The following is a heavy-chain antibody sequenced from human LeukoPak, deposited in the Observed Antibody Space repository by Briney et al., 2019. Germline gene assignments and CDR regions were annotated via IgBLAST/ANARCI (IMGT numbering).Heavy chain of an antibody. CDR3: ASGQWLRFSRGLDY. Sequence: SETLSLTCTVSGGSISSGSYYWSWIRQPAGKGLEWIGRIYTSGSTNYNPSLKSRVTISVDTSKNQFSLKLSSVTAADTAVYYCASGQWLRFSRGLDYWGQGTLVTVSS. CDR1: GGSISSGSYY. CDR2: IYTSGST. V-gene: IGHV4-61*02. J-gene: IGHJ4*02. D-gene: IGHD5-12*01.